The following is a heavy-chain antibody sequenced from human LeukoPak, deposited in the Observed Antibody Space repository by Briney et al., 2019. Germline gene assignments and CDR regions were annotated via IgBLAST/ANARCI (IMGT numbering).Heavy chain of an antibody. CDR2: IDSSGTT. D-gene: IGHD5-18*01. CDR3: ARHGYIQFWLY. V-gene: IGHV4-39*01. CDR1: GASITRDTYF. J-gene: IGHJ4*02. Sequence: SETLSLTCTVSGASITRDTYFWGWIRQSPEKGLEWIGSIDSSGTTHYNSSLKSRVIISVDTSKNQVSLNLTSVTSTDTAVYYCARHGYIQFWLYWGQGTQVIVSS.